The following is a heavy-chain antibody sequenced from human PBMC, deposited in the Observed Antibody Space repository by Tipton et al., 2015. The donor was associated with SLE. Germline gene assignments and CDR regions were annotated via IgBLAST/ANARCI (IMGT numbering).Heavy chain of an antibody. CDR3: ARHSLELEDPFDI. CDR2: INHSGST. Sequence: TLSLTCAVRGGAFSGFYWSWIRQPPGKGLEWIGEINHSGSTNYNPSLKSRVTISVDTSKNQFSLKLSSVTAADTAVYYCARHSLELEDPFDIWGQGTMVTVSS. J-gene: IGHJ3*02. V-gene: IGHV4-34*01. D-gene: IGHD1-7*01. CDR1: GGAFSGFY.